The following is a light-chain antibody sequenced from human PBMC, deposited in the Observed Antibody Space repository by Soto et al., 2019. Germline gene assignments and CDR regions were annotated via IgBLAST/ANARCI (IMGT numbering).Light chain of an antibody. CDR1: QNTENY. CDR3: QHYYNSWT. CDR2: WAS. Sequence: DIVMTQSPDSLAVSLGERATINCKSSQNTENYLAWYQQKAGQPPKLLIDWASTRASGVPDRFSGSGSGTDFTLTISSRQAEDVAVYDCQHYYNSWTFGQGTQVEIK. V-gene: IGKV4-1*01. J-gene: IGKJ1*01.